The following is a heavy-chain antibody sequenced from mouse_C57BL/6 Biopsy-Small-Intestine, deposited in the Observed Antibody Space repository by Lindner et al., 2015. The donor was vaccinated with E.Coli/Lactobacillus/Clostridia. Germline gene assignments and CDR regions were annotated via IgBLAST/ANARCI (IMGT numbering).Heavy chain of an antibody. CDR3: VRGKFGGTSGALDI. J-gene: IGHJ3*01. CDR1: GYTFTGYY. CDR2: INPNNGGG. D-gene: IGHD1-1*02. Sequence: SVKVSCKASGYTFTGYYIHWVRQAPGQGLEWMGRINPNNGGGNYGHKFQGRVALTRDTSITTAYMELSSLRSDDTAVYYCVRGKFGGTSGALDIWGQGTMVTVSS. V-gene: IGHV1-18*01.